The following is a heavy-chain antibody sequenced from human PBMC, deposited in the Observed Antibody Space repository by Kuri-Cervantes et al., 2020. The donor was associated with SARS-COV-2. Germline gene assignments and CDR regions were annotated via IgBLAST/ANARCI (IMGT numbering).Heavy chain of an antibody. D-gene: IGHD3-22*01. Sequence: SETLSLTCAVSGCSISSGYYWSWIRQPPGKGLEWIGEINHSGSTNYNPSLKSRVTVSVDTSKNQFSLKLSSVTAADTAVYYCASHKYYYDSRVRGYYYYYGMNVWGQGTTVTVSS. V-gene: IGHV4-38-2*01. CDR3: ASHKYYYDSRVRGYYYYYGMNV. J-gene: IGHJ6*02. CDR2: INHSGST. CDR1: GCSISSGYY.